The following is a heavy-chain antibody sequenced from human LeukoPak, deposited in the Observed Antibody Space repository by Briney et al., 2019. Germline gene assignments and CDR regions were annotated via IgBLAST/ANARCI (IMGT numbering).Heavy chain of an antibody. J-gene: IGHJ4*02. CDR2: ISSGSYI. CDR1: GFTFSSYS. CDR3: ARDHCSGGSCYNTY. Sequence: GGSLRLSCGASGFTFSSYSMNWVRQAPGKGLEWISSISSGSYIYYADSVKGRFTISRDNAKNSLYLQMNSLRAEDTAVYYCARDHCSGGSCYNTYWGQGTLVTVSS. D-gene: IGHD2-15*01. V-gene: IGHV3-21*01.